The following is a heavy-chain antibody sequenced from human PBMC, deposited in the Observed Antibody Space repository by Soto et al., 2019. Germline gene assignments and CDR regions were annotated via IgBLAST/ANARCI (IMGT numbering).Heavy chain of an antibody. D-gene: IGHD2-15*01. CDR1: GFTVSDNY. Sequence: EMQLVESRGGVIQPGGSLRLSCAASGFTVSDNYMSWVRRAPGKGLEWVSILYSGGNTYYTDSVKGRFTISRDNFKNTLYLQMNILRAGDTAVYYCARVRGVENAFDIWGQGTMVTVSS. V-gene: IGHV3-53*01. J-gene: IGHJ3*02. CDR3: ARVRGVENAFDI. CDR2: LYSGGNT.